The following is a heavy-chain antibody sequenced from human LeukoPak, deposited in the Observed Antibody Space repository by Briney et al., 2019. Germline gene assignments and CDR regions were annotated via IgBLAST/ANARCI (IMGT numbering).Heavy chain of an antibody. CDR2: IIPIFGTA. V-gene: IGHV1-69*01. CDR3: ARGGHPRPDYYDSSGYSHYYYYGMDV. J-gene: IGHJ6*02. Sequence: GSSVKVSCKASGGTFSSYAISWVRQAPGQGLEWMGGIIPIFGTANYAQKFQGRVTITADESTSTAYMELSSLRSEDTAVYYCARGGHPRPDYYDSSGYSHYYYYGMDVWGQGTTVTVSS. CDR1: GGTFSSYA. D-gene: IGHD3-22*01.